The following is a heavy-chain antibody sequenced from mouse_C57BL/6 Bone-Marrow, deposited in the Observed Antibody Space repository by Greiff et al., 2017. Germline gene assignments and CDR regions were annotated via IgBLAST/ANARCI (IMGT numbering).Heavy chain of an antibody. D-gene: IGHD1-1*01. CDR1: GYTFTSYD. J-gene: IGHJ3*01. V-gene: IGHV1-85*01. CDR3: ARRGGYYGSSYDLAY. Sequence: VKLQESGPELVKPGASVKLSCKASGYTFTSYDINWVKQRPGQGLEWIGWIYPRDGSTKYNEKFKGKATLTVDTSSSTAYIELHSLTSEDSAVYFGARRGGYYGSSYDLAYWGQGTLVTVSA. CDR2: IYPRDGST.